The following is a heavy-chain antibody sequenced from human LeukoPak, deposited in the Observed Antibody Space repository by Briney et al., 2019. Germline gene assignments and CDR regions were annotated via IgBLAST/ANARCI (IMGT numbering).Heavy chain of an antibody. D-gene: IGHD6-19*01. J-gene: IGHJ5*02. Sequence: SETLSLTCTVSGGSISGYYWSWIRQPPGKGLEWIGYICYSGSTNYNPSLESRVTISVDTSKNQFSLKLSSVTAADTAVYYCARDRSSGWYGANDHWGQGTLVTVSS. V-gene: IGHV4-59*01. CDR3: ARDRSSGWYGANDH. CDR1: GGSISGYY. CDR2: ICYSGST.